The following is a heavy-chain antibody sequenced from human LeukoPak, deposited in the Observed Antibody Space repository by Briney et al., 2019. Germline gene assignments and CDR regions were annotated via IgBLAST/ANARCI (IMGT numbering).Heavy chain of an antibody. CDR3: ASSLY. V-gene: IGHV3-30*02. J-gene: IGHJ4*02. CDR1: GFTFTTYG. Sequence: PGGSLRLSCAASGFTFTTYGMHWVRQAPGKGLEWVAFIQHDGSNKYYADSVKGQFTISRDNSKNTLYLQMNSLRAEDTAVYYCASSLYWGQGTLVTVSS. CDR2: IQHDGSNK.